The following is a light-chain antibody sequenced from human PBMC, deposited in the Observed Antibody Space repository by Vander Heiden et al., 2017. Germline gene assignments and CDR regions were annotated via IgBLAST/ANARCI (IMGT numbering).Light chain of an antibody. J-gene: IGKJ1*01. CDR2: DAS. V-gene: IGKV3-20*01. CDR3: QQYGNSPRT. CDR1: QSVNNNY. Sequence: EIVLTQSPGTLSLSPGERATLSCRASQSVNNNYLAWYHQKPGQAPRLLIYDASSRATGIPDRFSGSGSGTEYTLTISRLEPEDVAVYYCQQYGNSPRTFGQGTKVEIK.